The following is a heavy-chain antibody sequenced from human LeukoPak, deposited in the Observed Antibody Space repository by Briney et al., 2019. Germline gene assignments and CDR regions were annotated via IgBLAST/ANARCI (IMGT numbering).Heavy chain of an antibody. CDR1: GGSISNYY. Sequence: SETLSLTCTVSGGSISNYYWSWIRQPPGKGLEWIGYIYYSGSTNYNPSLKSRVTISIDMSKNQFSLNLSSVTAADTAVYYCAREQGGYDILTGYYTGAFDIWGQGTMVTVSS. J-gene: IGHJ3*02. V-gene: IGHV4-59*12. CDR2: IYYSGST. D-gene: IGHD3-9*01. CDR3: AREQGGYDILTGYYTGAFDI.